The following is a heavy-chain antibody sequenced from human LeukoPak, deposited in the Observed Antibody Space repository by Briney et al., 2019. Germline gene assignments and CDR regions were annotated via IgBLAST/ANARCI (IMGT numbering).Heavy chain of an antibody. Sequence: GGSLRLSCAASGFTFSSYSMNWVRQAPGKGLEWVSSISSSSSYIYYADSVKGRFTISRDNAKNSLYLQMNSLRAEDTAVYYCARDLLCYDSSGLQPAWGQGTLVTVSS. V-gene: IGHV3-21*01. CDR2: ISSSSSYI. CDR1: GFTFSSYS. J-gene: IGHJ5*02. D-gene: IGHD3-22*01. CDR3: ARDLLCYDSSGLQPA.